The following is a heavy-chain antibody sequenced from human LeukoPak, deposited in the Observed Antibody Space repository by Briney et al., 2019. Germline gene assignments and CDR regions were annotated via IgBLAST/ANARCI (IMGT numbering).Heavy chain of an antibody. CDR1: GFTFSSYG. J-gene: IGHJ4*02. V-gene: IGHV3-33*01. D-gene: IGHD1-26*01. Sequence: GGSLRLSCAASGFTFSSYGMHWVRQAPGKGLEWVAVIWYDGSNKYYADSVKGRFTTSRDNSKNTLYLQMNSLRAEDTAVYYCARDLRVGIFDYWGQGTLVTVSS. CDR3: ARDLRVGIFDY. CDR2: IWYDGSNK.